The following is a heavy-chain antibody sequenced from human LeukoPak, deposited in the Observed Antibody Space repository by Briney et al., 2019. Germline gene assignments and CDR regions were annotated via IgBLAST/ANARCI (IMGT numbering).Heavy chain of an antibody. J-gene: IGHJ4*02. CDR1: GGSFSGYY. CDR3: ARDGMATISAFDY. V-gene: IGHV4-34*01. CDR2: INHSGST. Sequence: PSETLSLTCAVYGGSFSGYYWSWIRQPPGKGLEWIGEINHSGSTNYNPSLKSRVTISVDTSKNQFSLKLSSVTAADTAVYYCARDGMATISAFDYWGQGTLVTVSS. D-gene: IGHD5-24*01.